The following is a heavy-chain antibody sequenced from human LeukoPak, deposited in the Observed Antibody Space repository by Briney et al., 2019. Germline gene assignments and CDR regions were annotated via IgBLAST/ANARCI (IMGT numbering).Heavy chain of an antibody. CDR2: IDTDGSTT. V-gene: IGHV3-74*01. Sequence: PGGPLRLSCAASRFTFSNYWMHWVRQAPGKGLVWVSRIDTDGSTTRYADSVKGRFTISRDNAENTLYLQMDSLRAEDTALYYCARTRGNAFDIWGQGTMVTVSS. CDR1: RFTFSNYW. D-gene: IGHD3-10*01. CDR3: ARTRGNAFDI. J-gene: IGHJ3*02.